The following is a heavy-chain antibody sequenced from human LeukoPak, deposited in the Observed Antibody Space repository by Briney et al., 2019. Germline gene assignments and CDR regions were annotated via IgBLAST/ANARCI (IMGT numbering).Heavy chain of an antibody. CDR3: AREYGSGSYTGIDY. J-gene: IGHJ4*02. D-gene: IGHD3-10*01. CDR1: GYTFINYG. V-gene: IGHV1-18*01. CDR2: ISAYNSAYNGNT. Sequence: ASVTVSCKASGYTFINYGITWVRQAPGQGLEWMGWISAYNSAYNGNTHDAQKLQGRVTMTTDTSTNTGYMELRSMRSDDTAVYYCAREYGSGSYTGIDYWGQGTLVTVSS.